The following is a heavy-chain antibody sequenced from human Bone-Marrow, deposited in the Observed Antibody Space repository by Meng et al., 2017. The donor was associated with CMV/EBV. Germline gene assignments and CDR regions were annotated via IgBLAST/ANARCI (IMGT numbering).Heavy chain of an antibody. J-gene: IGHJ4*02. D-gene: IGHD4-23*01. Sequence: GESLKISCAASGFTVSSNYMSWVRQAPGKGLEWVSVIYSGGSTYYADSVKGRFTISRDNSKNTLYLQMNSLRAEDTAVYYCAREGGNSGFDYWGQGTLVTVSS. CDR1: GFTVSSNY. CDR2: IYSGGST. V-gene: IGHV3-66*02. CDR3: AREGGNSGFDY.